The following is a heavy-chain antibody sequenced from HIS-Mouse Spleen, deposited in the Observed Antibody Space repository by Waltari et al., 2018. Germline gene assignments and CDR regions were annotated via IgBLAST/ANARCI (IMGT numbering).Heavy chain of an antibody. Sequence: QVQLQESCPGLVKPSETLSLTCTVSGGSISSYYWTWIRQPPGKGLEWIGYYSGSTNYNPSLKSRVTISVDTSKNQFSLKLSSVTAADTAVYYCARASRDLLLPRYFDLWGRGTLVTVSS. V-gene: IGHV4-59*01. CDR3: ARASRDLLLPRYFDL. J-gene: IGHJ2*01. CDR1: GGSISSYY. CDR2: YYSGST.